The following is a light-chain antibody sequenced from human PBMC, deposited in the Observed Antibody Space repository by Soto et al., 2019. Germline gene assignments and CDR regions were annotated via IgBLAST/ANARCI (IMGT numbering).Light chain of an antibody. CDR3: CSYATSRTLV. CDR2: EGS. Sequence: QSALTQTASVSASPGQSITISCSGTSSDVGSYNRVSWYQHYPGKAPKLIIYEGSRRPSGVSDRFSGSKSGNTASLTISGLQAEDEADYYCCSYATSRTLVFGGGTKLTVL. J-gene: IGLJ3*02. CDR1: SSDVGSYNR. V-gene: IGLV2-23*01.